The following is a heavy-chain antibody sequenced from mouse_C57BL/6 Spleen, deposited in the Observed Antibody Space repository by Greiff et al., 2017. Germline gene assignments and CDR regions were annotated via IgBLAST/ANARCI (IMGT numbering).Heavy chain of an antibody. CDR3: ARANWGYYYAMDY. CDR2: ISDGGSYT. CDR1: GFTFSSYA. D-gene: IGHD4-1*01. J-gene: IGHJ4*01. Sequence: DVKLVESGGGLVKPGGSLKLSCAASGFTFSSYAMSWVRQTPEKRLEWVATISDGGSYTYYPDNVKGRFTISRDNAKNNLYLQMSHLKSEDTAMYYCARANWGYYYAMDYWGQGTSVTVSS. V-gene: IGHV5-4*03.